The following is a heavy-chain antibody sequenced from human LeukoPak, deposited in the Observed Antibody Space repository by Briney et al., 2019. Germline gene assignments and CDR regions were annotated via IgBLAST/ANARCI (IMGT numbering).Heavy chain of an antibody. V-gene: IGHV3-23*01. CDR2: IASSGLNT. CDR1: GFMFRDAA. J-gene: IGHJ4*02. D-gene: IGHD4-23*01. Sequence: GGSLRLSCAAAGFMFRDAAMTWVRQAPGKGLEWVSLIASSGLNTYYADSVRGRFTISRDNSKSTLSLQMNSLRVEDTAIYYCARNGGNCDFDYWGQGTLVTVPS. CDR3: ARNGGNCDFDY.